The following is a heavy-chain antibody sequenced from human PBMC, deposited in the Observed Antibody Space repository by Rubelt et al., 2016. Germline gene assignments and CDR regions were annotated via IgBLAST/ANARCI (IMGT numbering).Heavy chain of an antibody. D-gene: IGHD6-19*01. CDR3: ARGQPRYSSGWLSANSNFDY. Sequence: GRFTISRDNSKSTLYLQMNSLRAEDTAVYYCARGQPRYSSGWLSANSNFDYWGQGTLVTVSS. V-gene: IGHV3-30*01. J-gene: IGHJ4*02.